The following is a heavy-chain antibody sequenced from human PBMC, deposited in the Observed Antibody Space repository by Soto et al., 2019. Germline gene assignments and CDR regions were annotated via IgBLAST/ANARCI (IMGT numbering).Heavy chain of an antibody. CDR3: ARAPVRGYSYGFDY. D-gene: IGHD5-18*01. CDR1: GGTFSSSA. Sequence: QVQLVQSGAEVKKPGSSVKVSCKASGGTFSSSAISWVRQAPGQGLEWMGGIIPIFGTANYAEKFQGRVTITADESTSTAYMELSSLCSDDTAVYYCARAPVRGYSYGFDYWGQGPLVTVSS. J-gene: IGHJ4*02. V-gene: IGHV1-69*12. CDR2: IIPIFGTA.